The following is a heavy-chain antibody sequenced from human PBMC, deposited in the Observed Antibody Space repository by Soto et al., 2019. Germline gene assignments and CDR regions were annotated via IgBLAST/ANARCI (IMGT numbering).Heavy chain of an antibody. CDR1: GFTFSSYA. J-gene: IGHJ5*02. D-gene: IGHD2-2*01. CDR3: AKAVVGVPAAIGWFDP. V-gene: IGHV3-23*01. CDR2: ISGSGGST. Sequence: EVQLLESGGGLVQPGGSLRLSCAASGFTFSSYAMSWVRQAPGKGLEWVSAISGSGGSTYYADSVKGRFTISRDNSKNTLYLQMNSLRAEDTAVYYCAKAVVGVPAAIGWFDPWGQGTLVTVSS.